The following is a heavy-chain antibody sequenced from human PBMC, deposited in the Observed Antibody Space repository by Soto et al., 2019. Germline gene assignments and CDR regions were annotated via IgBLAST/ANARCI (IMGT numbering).Heavy chain of an antibody. CDR3: ARASFPPRAAPPYGMDV. CDR2: INHSGST. D-gene: IGHD2-15*01. J-gene: IGHJ6*02. Sequence: SETLSLTCAVYGGSFSGYYWSWIRQPPGKGLEWIGEINHSGSTNYNPSLKSRVTISVDTSKNQFSLKLSSVTAADTAVYYCARASFPPRAAPPYGMDVWGQGXTVTVSS. V-gene: IGHV4-34*01. CDR1: GGSFSGYY.